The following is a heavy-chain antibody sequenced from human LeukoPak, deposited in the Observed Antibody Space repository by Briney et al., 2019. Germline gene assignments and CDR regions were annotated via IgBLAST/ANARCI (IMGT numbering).Heavy chain of an antibody. J-gene: IGHJ5*02. D-gene: IGHD6-19*01. CDR1: GYTFTGYY. CDR3: ARVKVVGPLDWFDP. CDR2: INPNSGGT. Sequence: ASVKVSCKASGYTFTGYYMHWVRQAPGQGLEWMGWINPNSGGTNYAQKFQGRVTMTRDTSISTAYMELSRLRSDDTAVYYCARVKVVGPLDWFDPWGQGTLVTVSS. V-gene: IGHV1-2*02.